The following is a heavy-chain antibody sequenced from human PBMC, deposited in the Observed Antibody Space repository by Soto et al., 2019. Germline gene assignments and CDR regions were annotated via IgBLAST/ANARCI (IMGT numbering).Heavy chain of an antibody. J-gene: IGHJ6*02. D-gene: IGHD6-6*01. CDR1: GYSIRSGYF. CDR3: ARSMYSTSAQLYYGMDV. V-gene: IGHV4-38-2*01. Sequence: SETLSLTCAVSGYSIRSGYFWGWIRQPPGKGLEWIGSMYHSGITYYSLSLKSRVTISVDTSKNQLSLKLSSATAADTAVYYCARSMYSTSAQLYYGMDVWGQGTTVTVSS. CDR2: MYHSGIT.